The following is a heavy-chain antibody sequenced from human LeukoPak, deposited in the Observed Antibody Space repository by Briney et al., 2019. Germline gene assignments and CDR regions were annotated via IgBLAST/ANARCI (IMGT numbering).Heavy chain of an antibody. CDR1: GGSTSSSSYY. Sequence: PSETLSLTCSVSGGSTSSSSYYWGWIRQPPGKGLEWIGSIYYSGSTYYNPSLKSRVAISVDTSKTLFSLKLSSVTAADTAVYYCARHRIAPADDAFDIWGRGTMVTVSS. CDR3: ARHRIAPADDAFDI. V-gene: IGHV4-39*01. CDR2: IYYSGST. J-gene: IGHJ3*02. D-gene: IGHD6-13*01.